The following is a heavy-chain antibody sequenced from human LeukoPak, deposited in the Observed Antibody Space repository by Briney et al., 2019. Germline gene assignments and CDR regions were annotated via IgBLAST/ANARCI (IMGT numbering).Heavy chain of an antibody. Sequence: GGSLRLSCAASGFTVSSNYMSWVRQAPGKGLEWVSVIYSGGRTYYADSVKGRFTISRDNSKNALFLQMNSPRDEDTAVYSCAKDPGYSYWQRLDHRGPGTPVTVPS. CDR3: AKDPGYSYWQRLDH. CDR1: GFTVSSNY. D-gene: IGHD5-18*01. CDR2: IYSGGRT. V-gene: IGHV3-66*01. J-gene: IGHJ4*02.